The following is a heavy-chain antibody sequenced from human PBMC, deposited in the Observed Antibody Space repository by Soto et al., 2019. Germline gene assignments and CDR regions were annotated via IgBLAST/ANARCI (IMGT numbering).Heavy chain of an antibody. CDR3: ARFVVAATSAYYYYYMDV. Sequence: ASVKVCCKASGYTFTSYDINWVRQATGQGLEWMGWMNPNSGNTGYAQKFQGRVTMTRNTSISTAYMELSSLRSEDTAVYYCARFVVAATSAYYYYYMDVWGKGTTVTVSS. V-gene: IGHV1-8*01. CDR2: MNPNSGNT. J-gene: IGHJ6*03. CDR1: GYTFTSYD. D-gene: IGHD2-15*01.